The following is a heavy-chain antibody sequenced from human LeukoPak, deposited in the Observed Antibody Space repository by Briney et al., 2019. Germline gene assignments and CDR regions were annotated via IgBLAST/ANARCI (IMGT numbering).Heavy chain of an antibody. Sequence: PSETLSLTCTVSGDSISSYYCSWIRQPPGKGLEWMGTISYSGSTNYNPSLKSRVTISVDTSKIQFSLKLTSLTAADTAVYYCARSAYYGSGSYLSYWFDPWGQGTLVTVSS. V-gene: IGHV4-59*01. D-gene: IGHD3-10*01. J-gene: IGHJ5*02. CDR2: ISYSGST. CDR3: ARSAYYGSGSYLSYWFDP. CDR1: GDSISSYY.